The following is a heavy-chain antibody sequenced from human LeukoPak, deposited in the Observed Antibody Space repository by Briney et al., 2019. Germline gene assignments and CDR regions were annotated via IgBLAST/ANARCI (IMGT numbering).Heavy chain of an antibody. Sequence: SGPVLVKPTETLTLTCTVSGFSLSNARMGVSWIRQTPGKALEWLAHIFSNDEKSYSTSLKSRLTISKDTSKSQVVLTMTNMDPVDTATYYCARMTSGSLYYYYYYMDVWGKGTTVTVSS. J-gene: IGHJ6*03. D-gene: IGHD1-26*01. CDR3: ARMTSGSLYYYYYYMDV. CDR2: IFSNDEK. CDR1: GFSLSNARMG. V-gene: IGHV2-26*01.